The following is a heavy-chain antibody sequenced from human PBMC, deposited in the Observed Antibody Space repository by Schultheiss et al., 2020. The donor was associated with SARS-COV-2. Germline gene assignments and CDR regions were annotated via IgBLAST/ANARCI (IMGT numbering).Heavy chain of an antibody. D-gene: IGHD6-13*01. J-gene: IGHJ5*02. CDR2: IIPIFGTA. Sequence: SVKVSCKASGYTFTSYGISWVRQAPGQGLEWMGGIIPIFGTANYAQKFQGRVTITADESTSTAYMELSSLRSEDTAVHYCARGIHIAAAGDWFDPWGQGTLVTVSS. V-gene: IGHV1-69*13. CDR3: ARGIHIAAAGDWFDP. CDR1: GYTFTSYG.